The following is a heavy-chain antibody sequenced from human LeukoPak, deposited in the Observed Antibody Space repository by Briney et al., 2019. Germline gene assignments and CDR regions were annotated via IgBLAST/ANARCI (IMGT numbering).Heavy chain of an antibody. CDR1: GFTFSSYG. CDR2: IWYDGSNK. D-gene: IGHD3-10*01. Sequence: GRSLRLSCAASGFTFSSYGTHWVRQAPGKGLEWVAVIWYDGSNKYYADSVKGRFTISRDNSENTLYLQMNSLRAEDTAVYYCAKDRGYFDYWGQGTLVTVSS. V-gene: IGHV3-33*06. J-gene: IGHJ4*02. CDR3: AKDRGYFDY.